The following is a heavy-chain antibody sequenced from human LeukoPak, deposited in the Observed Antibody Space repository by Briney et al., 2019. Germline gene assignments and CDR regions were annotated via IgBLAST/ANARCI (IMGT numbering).Heavy chain of an antibody. D-gene: IGHD2-15*01. CDR2: INSEGSST. V-gene: IGHV3-74*01. CDR3: AREGLPYRFDP. Sequence: GGSLRVSCADSGFTFSSYWMHWVRQAPGKGLVWVSRINSEGSSTSYADSVKGRFTISRDTAKNTLYLQMNSLIAEDTAVYYCAREGLPYRFDPWGQGTLVTVSS. J-gene: IGHJ5*02. CDR1: GFTFSSYW.